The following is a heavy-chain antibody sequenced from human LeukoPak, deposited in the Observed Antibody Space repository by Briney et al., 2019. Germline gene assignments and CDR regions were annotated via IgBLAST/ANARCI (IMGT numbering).Heavy chain of an antibody. CDR1: GGSFSGYD. CDR2: INHSGST. CDR3: ARGRSGSYNEELGIFDS. V-gene: IGHV4-34*01. Sequence: PSETLSLTCAVDGGSFSGYDWSWIRQPPGKWLEWSGEINHSGSTNYNPSLKSRVTISVDTSKNQFSLKLSSVTAADTAVYYCARGRSGSYNEELGIFDSWGQGTLVTVSS. D-gene: IGHD1-26*01. J-gene: IGHJ4*02.